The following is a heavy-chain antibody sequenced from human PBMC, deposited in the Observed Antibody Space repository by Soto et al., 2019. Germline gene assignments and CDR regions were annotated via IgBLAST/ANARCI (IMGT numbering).Heavy chain of an antibody. J-gene: IGHJ4*02. CDR1: GGSVSSGSYY. CDR3: ARDRRGYSYGWVDY. Sequence: SETLSLTCTVSGGSVSSGSYYWSWIRQPPGKGLEWIGYIYYSGSTNYTPSLKSRVTISVDTSKNQFSLKLSSVTAADTAVYYCARDRRGYSYGWVDYWGQGTQVTVSS. D-gene: IGHD5-18*01. V-gene: IGHV4-61*01. CDR2: IYYSGST.